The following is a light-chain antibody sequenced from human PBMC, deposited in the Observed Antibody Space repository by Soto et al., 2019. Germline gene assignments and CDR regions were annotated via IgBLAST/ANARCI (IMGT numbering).Light chain of an antibody. Sequence: EIEMTQSPATLSLSPGERATLSCRASQNINTNLAWYQQSPGRAPRLFIYHTSTRATGIPDRFSGSGSGTEFTLPISSLQSEDFALYYCQQYTVWPFTFGGGTRVEIK. J-gene: IGKJ4*01. CDR3: QQYTVWPFT. CDR1: QNINTN. CDR2: HTS. V-gene: IGKV3-15*01.